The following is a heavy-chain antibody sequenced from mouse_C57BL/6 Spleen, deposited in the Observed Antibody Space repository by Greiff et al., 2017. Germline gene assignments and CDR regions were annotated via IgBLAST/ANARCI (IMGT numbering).Heavy chain of an antibody. CDR3: ARDDYDGYPWYFDV. V-gene: IGHV5-4*01. CDR2: ISDGGSYT. D-gene: IGHD2-3*01. J-gene: IGHJ1*03. CDR1: GFTFSSYV. Sequence: EVQGVESGGGLVKPGGSLKLSCAASGFTFSSYVMSWVRQTPEKRLEWVATISDGGSYTYYPDNVKGRFTISRDNAKNNLYLQMSHLKSEDTAMYYCARDDYDGYPWYFDVWGTGTTVTVSS.